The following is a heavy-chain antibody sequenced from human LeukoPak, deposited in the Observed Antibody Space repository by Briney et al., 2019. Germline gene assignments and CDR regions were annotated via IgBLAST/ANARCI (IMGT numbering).Heavy chain of an antibody. V-gene: IGHV5-51*01. J-gene: IGHJ4*02. CDR2: IFPGDSDT. CDR1: GYSFTTYW. Sequence: GESLKISCKGSGYSFTTYWIGWVRQMPGKGLEWIGIIFPGDSDTTYSPSLQGQVTISADTSINTAYLQWSSLRASDTAMYYCARQRSSGWFDYWGQGTLVTVSS. CDR3: ARQRSSGWFDY. D-gene: IGHD6-19*01.